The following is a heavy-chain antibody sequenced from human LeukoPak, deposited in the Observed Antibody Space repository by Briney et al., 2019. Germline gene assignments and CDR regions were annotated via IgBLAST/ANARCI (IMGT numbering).Heavy chain of an antibody. V-gene: IGHV4-61*02. D-gene: IGHD3-3*01. J-gene: IGHJ6*03. CDR1: GCSISSGDCY. Sequence: SETLSLTCTVSGCSISSGDCYWSWIRQPAGKGLEWIGRIYTSGSTNYNPSLKSRVTMSVDTSKNQFCLKLSSVTAADTAVYSCANAETYYDFWSGPKNYCYYMDVWVKGTTVTVSS. CDR3: ANAETYYDFWSGPKNYCYYMDV. CDR2: IYTSGST.